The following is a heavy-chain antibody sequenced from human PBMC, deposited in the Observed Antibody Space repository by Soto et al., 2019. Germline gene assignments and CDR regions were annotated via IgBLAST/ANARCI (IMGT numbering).Heavy chain of an antibody. D-gene: IGHD2-2*01. CDR2: ISSSSSTI. Sequence: GGSLRLSCAASGLTFRSYSMDGVRQAPGKGLEWVSYISSSSSTIYYADSVKGRFTISRDNAKNSLYLQMNSLRAEDTAVYYCAREYCSSTSCLNWFDPWGQGT. CDR1: GLTFRSYS. CDR3: AREYCSSTSCLNWFDP. J-gene: IGHJ5*02. V-gene: IGHV3-48*01.